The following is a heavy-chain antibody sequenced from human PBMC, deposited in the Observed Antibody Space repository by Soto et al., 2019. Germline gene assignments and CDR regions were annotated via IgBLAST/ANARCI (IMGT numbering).Heavy chain of an antibody. Sequence: SETLSLTCTVSGGSISSYYWSWIRQPPGKGLEWIGYIYYSGRTNYNPSLKSRVTISVDTSKNQFSLKLSSVTAADTAVYYCARVYGGAFDYWGQGTLVTVSS. D-gene: IGHD4-17*01. V-gene: IGHV4-59*01. CDR1: GGSISSYY. CDR2: IYYSGRT. J-gene: IGHJ4*02. CDR3: ARVYGGAFDY.